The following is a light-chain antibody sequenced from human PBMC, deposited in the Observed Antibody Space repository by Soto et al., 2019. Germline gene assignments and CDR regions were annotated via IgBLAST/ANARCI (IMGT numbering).Light chain of an antibody. V-gene: IGKV3-11*01. CDR2: DAS. CDR3: KQRSNWLYT. CDR1: QIVRSC. J-gene: IGKJ2*01. Sequence: IVLTHSPATLSLAPGERATLSCRASQIVRSCLAWYQHKPGQAPRLLIYDASNRATGIPARVSGSGSRTEYALTISSLEPEDFAVYYCKQRSNWLYTFGQVTKLEIK.